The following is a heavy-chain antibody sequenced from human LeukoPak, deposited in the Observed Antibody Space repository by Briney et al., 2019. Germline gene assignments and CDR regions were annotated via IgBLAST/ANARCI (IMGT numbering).Heavy chain of an antibody. CDR3: AKDLSEYGSPLDY. D-gene: IGHD4-17*01. CDR2: IRYDGSNK. V-gene: IGHV3-30*02. J-gene: IGHJ4*02. Sequence: PGGSLSLSSAAYGVTFSSYGMHWVRQAQVNGLERVAFIRYDGSNKYYADSVTGRFTISRDNSKNTLHLQMNSKRAEDTAVYYCAKDLSEYGSPLDYWGQRTLVTVSS. CDR1: GVTFSSYG.